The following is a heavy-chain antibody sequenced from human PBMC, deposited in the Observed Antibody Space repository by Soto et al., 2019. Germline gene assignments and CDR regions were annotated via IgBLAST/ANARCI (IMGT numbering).Heavy chain of an antibody. CDR3: ARGDSTDCSNGVCSFFYNHDMDV. CDR1: GYSFTDYH. V-gene: IGHV1-2*04. CDR2: INPKSGGT. Sequence: ASVKVSCKASGYSFTDYHIHWVRQAPGQGLEWLGRINPKSGGTSTAQKFQGWVTMTTDTSISTASMELARLTSDDTTIYYCARGDSTDCSNGVCSFFYNHDMDVWG. D-gene: IGHD2-8*01. J-gene: IGHJ6*02.